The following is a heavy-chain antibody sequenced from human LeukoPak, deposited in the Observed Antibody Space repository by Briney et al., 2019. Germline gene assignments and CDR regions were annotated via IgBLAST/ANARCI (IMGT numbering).Heavy chain of an antibody. D-gene: IGHD6-19*01. V-gene: IGHV3-72*01. Sequence: QPGGSLRLSCAASGFTFSDHYMDWVRQAPGKGLEWVGRTRNKANSYTTEYAASVKGRFTISRGDSKNSLYLQMNSLKTEDTAVYYCARNTRGWSLDYWGQGTLVTVSS. CDR2: TRNKANSYTT. J-gene: IGHJ4*02. CDR3: ARNTRGWSLDY. CDR1: GFTFSDHY.